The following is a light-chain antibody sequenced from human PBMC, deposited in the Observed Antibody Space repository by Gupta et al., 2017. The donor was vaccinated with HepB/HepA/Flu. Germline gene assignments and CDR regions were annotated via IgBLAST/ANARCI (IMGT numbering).Light chain of an antibody. Sequence: DIQMTQSPSSLSASVGDRVTITCQASQDISNYLNWYQQKPGKAPKLLIYDASNLETGVPSRFSGSGSGTDFTFTISSLQPEDIATYYCQQYDNLPLFTFGHWTKVDIK. CDR2: DAS. J-gene: IGKJ3*01. CDR1: QDISNY. V-gene: IGKV1-33*01. CDR3: QQYDNLPLFT.